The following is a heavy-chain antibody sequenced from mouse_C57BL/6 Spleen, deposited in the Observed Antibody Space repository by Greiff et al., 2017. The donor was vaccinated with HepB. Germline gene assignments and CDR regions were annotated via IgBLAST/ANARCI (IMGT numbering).Heavy chain of an antibody. V-gene: IGHV3-6*01. J-gene: IGHJ2*01. CDR1: GYSITSGYY. CDR3: ARGGYDPFDY. CDR2: ISYDGSN. Sequence: EVHLVESGPGLVKPSQSLSLTCSVTGYSITSGYYWNWIRQFPGNKLEWMGYISYDGSNNYNPSLKNRISITRDTSKNQFFLKLNSVTTEDTATYYCARGGYDPFDYWGQGTTLTVSS. D-gene: IGHD2-3*01.